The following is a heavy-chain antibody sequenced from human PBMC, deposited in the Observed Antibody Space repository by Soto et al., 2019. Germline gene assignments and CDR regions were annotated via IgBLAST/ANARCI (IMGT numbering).Heavy chain of an antibody. V-gene: IGHV4-61*01. CDR1: GGSVSSGSYY. Sequence: ETLSLTCTVSGGSVSSGSYYWTWIRQPPGKGLEWIGYIYSSGSTNYNPPLKSRVTISVDTSKNQFSLKLSSVTAADTAVYYCAREAAWGQGTLVTVSS. J-gene: IGHJ5*02. CDR2: IYSSGST. CDR3: AREAA.